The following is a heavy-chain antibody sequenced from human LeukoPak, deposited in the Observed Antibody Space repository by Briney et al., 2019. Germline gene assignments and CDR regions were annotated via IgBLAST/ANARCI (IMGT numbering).Heavy chain of an antibody. D-gene: IGHD5-18*01. CDR1: GYTFTSYA. CDR3: ARSRGYSYGQNYFDY. V-gene: IGHV1-3*01. J-gene: IGHJ4*02. CDR2: INAGNGNT. Sequence: GASVKVSCKASGYTFTSYAMHWVRQAPGQRLEWMGWINAGNGNTKYSQKFQGRVTITRDTSASTAYMELSSLRSEDTAVYYCARSRGYSYGQNYFDYWGQGTLVTVSS.